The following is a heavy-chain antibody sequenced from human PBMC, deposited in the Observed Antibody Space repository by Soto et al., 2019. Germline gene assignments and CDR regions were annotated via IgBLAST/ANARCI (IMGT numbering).Heavy chain of an antibody. CDR2: ISGSGDNT. Sequence: EVQLLESGGGLVQPGGSLRLSCAASGFTFSIYAMNWVRQAPGKGLEWVSAISGSGDNTYYADSVKGRFTISRDNSKNTLYLQMNSLRAEDTAVYYCAKDGRYCTNAVCWVDYWGQGTLVTVSS. V-gene: IGHV3-23*01. CDR1: GFTFSIYA. J-gene: IGHJ4*02. CDR3: AKDGRYCTNAVCWVDY. D-gene: IGHD2-8*01.